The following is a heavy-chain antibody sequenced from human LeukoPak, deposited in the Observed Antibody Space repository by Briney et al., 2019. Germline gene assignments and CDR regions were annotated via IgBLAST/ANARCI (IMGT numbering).Heavy chain of an antibody. J-gene: IGHJ4*02. Sequence: SETLSLTCTVSGASINNFYWSWIRQPPGKGLEWIGYVYYSGSTQYNPSLKSRVTISVDTSKSQFSLYLSSVTAADTAVYYCATLRGANYWYVFDSWGQGTLVAVSS. CDR2: VYYSGST. CDR1: GASINNFY. V-gene: IGHV4-59*01. CDR3: ATLRGANYWYVFDS. D-gene: IGHD2-8*02.